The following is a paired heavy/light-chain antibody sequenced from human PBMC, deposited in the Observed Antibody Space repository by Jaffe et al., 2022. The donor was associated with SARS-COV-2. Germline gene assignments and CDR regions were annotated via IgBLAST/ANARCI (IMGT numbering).Light chain of an antibody. Sequence: DIQMTQSPSTLSASVGDRVTITCRASQSISSWLAWYQQKPGKAPKLLIYKASSLESGVPSRFSGSGSGTEFTLTISSLQPDDFATYYCQQYNSYWWTFGQGTKVEIK. CDR1: QSISSW. J-gene: IGKJ1*01. CDR2: KAS. V-gene: IGKV1-5*03. CDR3: QQYNSYWWT.
Heavy chain of an antibody. CDR3: AKDFFAAAAGDPPNFDY. Sequence: QVQLVESGGGVVQPGRSLRLSCAASGFTFSSYGMHWVRQAPGKGLEWVAVISYDGSNKYYADSVKGRFTISRDNSKNTLYLQMNSLRAEDTAVYYCAKDFFAAAAGDPPNFDYWGQGTLVTVSS. V-gene: IGHV3-30*18. CDR2: ISYDGSNK. CDR1: GFTFSSYG. D-gene: IGHD6-13*01. J-gene: IGHJ4*02.